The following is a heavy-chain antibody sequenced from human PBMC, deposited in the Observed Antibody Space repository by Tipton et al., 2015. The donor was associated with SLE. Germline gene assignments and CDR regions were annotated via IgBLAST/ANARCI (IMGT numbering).Heavy chain of an antibody. CDR2: ISGYNGNT. CDR3: ARLGDWDFYYYTDV. V-gene: IGHV1-18*01. J-gene: IGHJ6*03. D-gene: IGHD3-16*01. CDR1: GYTFTSYC. Sequence: QLVQSGAEVKKPGASVKVSCKASGYTFTSYCITWVRQAPGQGLEWMGWISGYNGNTNYAQKLQGRVTMTTDTSTSTAYMELRSLRSDDTAVYYCARLGDWDFYYYTDVWGKGTTVTVSS.